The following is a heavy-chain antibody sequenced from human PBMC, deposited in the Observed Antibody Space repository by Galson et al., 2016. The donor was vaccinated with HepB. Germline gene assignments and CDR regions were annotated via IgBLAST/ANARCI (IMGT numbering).Heavy chain of an antibody. D-gene: IGHD3-22*01. CDR2: IWFDGSKQ. Sequence: SLRLSCATFDFTFSGYGMHWVRQAPGKGLEWVALIWFDGSKQYYSDSVKGRFTISRDNSRNTLYLQMNSLRAEDTAVYYCVRSASYYDSNGYYRDPFDFWGPGTLVTVSS. CDR3: VRSASYYDSNGYYRDPFDF. J-gene: IGHJ4*02. CDR1: DFTFSGYG. V-gene: IGHV3-33*08.